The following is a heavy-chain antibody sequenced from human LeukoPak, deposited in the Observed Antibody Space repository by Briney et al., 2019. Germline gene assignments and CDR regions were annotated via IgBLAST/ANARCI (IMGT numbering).Heavy chain of an antibody. D-gene: IGHD2-2*01. CDR3: AREGYCSSTSCHYYFDY. CDR1: GFTFSSYA. J-gene: IGHJ4*02. CDR2: ISGSGGST. Sequence: GGSLRLSCAASGFTFSSYAMSWVRQAPGKGLEWVSAISGSGGSTYYADSVKGRFTISRDNSKNTLYLQMNSLRAEDTAVYYCAREGYCSSTSCHYYFDYWGQGTLVTVSS. V-gene: IGHV3-23*01.